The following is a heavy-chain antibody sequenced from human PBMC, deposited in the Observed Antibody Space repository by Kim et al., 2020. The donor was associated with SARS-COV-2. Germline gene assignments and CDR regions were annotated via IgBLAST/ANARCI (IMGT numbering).Heavy chain of an antibody. CDR2: IYYSGST. V-gene: IGHV4-59*01. J-gene: IGHJ5*02. CDR1: GGSISSYY. D-gene: IGHD6-19*01. CDR3: ARALFPGIAVATNQPFDP. Sequence: SETLSLTCTVSGGSISSYYWSWIRQPPGKGLEWIGYIYYSGSTNYNPSLKSRVTISVDTSKNQFSLKLSSVTAADTAVYYCARALFPGIAVATNQPFDP.